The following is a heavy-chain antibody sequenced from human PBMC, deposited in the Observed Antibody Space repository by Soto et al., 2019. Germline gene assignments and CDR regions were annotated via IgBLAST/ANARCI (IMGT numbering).Heavy chain of an antibody. J-gene: IGHJ6*02. CDR3: ARLSGVKFALLAYAMDA. CDR1: GFTFSSYG. Sequence: LRLSCAASGFTFSSYGMHWVRQAPGKGLEWVAVISYDGSNKYYADSVKGRFTISRDNSRNTLSLEMNSLRTEDTAVYYCARLSGVKFALLAYAMDAWVQAPALPVAS. D-gene: IGHD2-8*01. CDR2: ISYDGSNK. V-gene: IGHV3-30*03.